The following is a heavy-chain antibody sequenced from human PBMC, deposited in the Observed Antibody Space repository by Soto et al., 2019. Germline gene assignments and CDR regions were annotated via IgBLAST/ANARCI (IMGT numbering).Heavy chain of an antibody. D-gene: IGHD2-21*02. V-gene: IGHV3-23*01. CDR3: AKGVCNPIHCSGRDDS. CDR1: GFSFSGYA. CDR2: ISGRGDNA. Sequence: EVQLLESGGGLVQPGGSLRLSCAASGFSFSGYAMTWVRQAPGKGLEWVSGISGRGDNAFYADSVKGRFTISRDNSKNTLYLQLSTLRAEDTAIYYCAKGVCNPIHCSGRDDSWGQGTLVTVSS. J-gene: IGHJ4*02.